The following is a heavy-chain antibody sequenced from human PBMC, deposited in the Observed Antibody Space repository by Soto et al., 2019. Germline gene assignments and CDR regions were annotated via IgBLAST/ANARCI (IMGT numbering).Heavy chain of an antibody. CDR2: IYHSGST. CDR3: ARSSNYYDSSGYYQSFDY. J-gene: IGHJ4*02. Sequence: QVQLQESSPGLVKPSGTLSLTCAVSGGSISSSNWWSWVRQPPGKGLEWIGEIYHSGSTNYNPSLKSRVTISVDKSKNQFSLKLSSVTAADTAVYYCARSSNYYDSSGYYQSFDYWGQGTLVTVSS. D-gene: IGHD3-22*01. V-gene: IGHV4-4*02. CDR1: GGSISSSNW.